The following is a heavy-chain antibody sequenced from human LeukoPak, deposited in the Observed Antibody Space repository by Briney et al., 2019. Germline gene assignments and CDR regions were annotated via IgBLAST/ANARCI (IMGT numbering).Heavy chain of an antibody. CDR2: ISGSGGST. CDR3: AKAYYYDSSGYPYYFDY. J-gene: IGHJ4*02. D-gene: IGHD3-22*01. Sequence: GGSLRLSCAASGFTFSSYAMSWVRQAPGKGLEWVSAISGSGGSTYYADSVKGRFTISRDNSKSTLYLQMNSLRAEDTAVYYCAKAYYYDSSGYPYYFDYWGQGTLVTVSS. CDR1: GFTFSSYA. V-gene: IGHV3-23*01.